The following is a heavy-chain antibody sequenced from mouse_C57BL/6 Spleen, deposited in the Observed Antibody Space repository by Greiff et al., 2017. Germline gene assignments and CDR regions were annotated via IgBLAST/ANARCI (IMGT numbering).Heavy chain of an antibody. D-gene: IGHD2-5*01. CDR3: ARSYYSNYGGQGAMDY. V-gene: IGHV1-72*01. Sequence: VQLQQPGAELVKPGASVKLSCKASGYTFTSYWMHWVKQRPGRGLEWIGRIDPNSGGTKYNEKFKSKATLTVDKPSSTAYMQLSSLTSEDSAVYYCARSYYSNYGGQGAMDYWGQGTSVTVSS. J-gene: IGHJ4*01. CDR2: IDPNSGGT. CDR1: GYTFTSYW.